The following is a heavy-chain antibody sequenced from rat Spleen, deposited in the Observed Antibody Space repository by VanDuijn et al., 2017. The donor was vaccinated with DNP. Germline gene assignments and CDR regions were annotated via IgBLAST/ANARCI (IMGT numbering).Heavy chain of an antibody. D-gene: IGHD3-1*01. CDR1: GFSFSDYY. Sequence: EVQLVESGGGLVQPGRSLKLSCAASGFSFSDYYMAWVRQAPTKGLQWVAYIRYDGGSTYYGDSVKGRFTISRDNAKNTLYLQMNSLRSEDTATYSCARDPSNAMDAWGQGTSVTVSS. J-gene: IGHJ4*01. CDR2: IRYDGGST. CDR3: ARDPSNAMDA. V-gene: IGHV5-20*01.